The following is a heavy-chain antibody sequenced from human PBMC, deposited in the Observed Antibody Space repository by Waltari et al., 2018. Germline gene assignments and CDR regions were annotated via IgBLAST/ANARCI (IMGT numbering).Heavy chain of an antibody. Sequence: EVQLVESGGGLVQPGGSLRLSCAASGFIFRSYEMNWVRQPPGKGLDWVSYISSSGTTIYYADSVKGRFTISRDNAKNSLYLQMNSLRVEDTAVYYCARDGQWLERGGFDYWGQGTLVTVSS. CDR2: ISSSGTTI. J-gene: IGHJ4*02. V-gene: IGHV3-48*03. D-gene: IGHD6-19*01. CDR1: GFIFRSYE. CDR3: ARDGQWLERGGFDY.